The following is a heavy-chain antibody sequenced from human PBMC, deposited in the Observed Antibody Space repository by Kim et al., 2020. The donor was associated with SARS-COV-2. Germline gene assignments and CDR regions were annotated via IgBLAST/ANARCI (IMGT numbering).Heavy chain of an antibody. CDR3: ATPIGEEYYYDSSGYQNFGALGY. CDR2: IIPIFGTA. Sequence: SVKVSCKASGGTFSSYAISWVRQAPGQGLEWMGGIIPIFGTANYAQKFQGRVTITADESTSTAYMELSSLRSEDTAVYYCATPIGEEYYYDSSGYQNFGALGYWGQGTLVTVSS. J-gene: IGHJ4*02. V-gene: IGHV1-69*13. CDR1: GGTFSSYA. D-gene: IGHD3-22*01.